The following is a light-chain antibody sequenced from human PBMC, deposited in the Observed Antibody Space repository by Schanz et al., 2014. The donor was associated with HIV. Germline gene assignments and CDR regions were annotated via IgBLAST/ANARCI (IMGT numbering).Light chain of an antibody. CDR2: KAS. J-gene: IGKJ1*01. Sequence: DIQLTQSPSFLSASVGDRVTITCRASQGISSWLAWYQQKPGTAPKLLIYKASSLESGVPSRFSGSGSGTDFTLTISCLQSEDFATYYCQQYYTYPRTFGQGTKVEV. V-gene: IGKV1-5*03. CDR1: QGISSW. CDR3: QQYYTYPRT.